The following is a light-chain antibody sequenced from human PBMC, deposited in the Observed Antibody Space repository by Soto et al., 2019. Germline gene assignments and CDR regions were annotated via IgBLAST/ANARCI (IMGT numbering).Light chain of an antibody. CDR3: QQDGSSPPT. CDR1: QSVSSSY. CDR2: GAS. J-gene: IGKJ3*01. V-gene: IGKV3-20*01. Sequence: EVVLTKSPGTLSLSPGERATLSCRASQSVSSSYLAWYQQKPGQAPRLLIYGASSRATDIPDRFSGSGSGTDFTLTISRLEPEDFAVYYCQQDGSSPPTVGPGTKVDTK.